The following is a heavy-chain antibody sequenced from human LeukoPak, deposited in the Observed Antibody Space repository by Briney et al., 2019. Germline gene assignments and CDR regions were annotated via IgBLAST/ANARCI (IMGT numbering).Heavy chain of an antibody. D-gene: IGHD1-26*01. CDR3: ARLKGESSLFDY. V-gene: IGHV3-7*02. CDR1: GLTFSSCS. Sequence: PGGSLRLSCAASGLTFSSCSMTWVRQAPGKGLEWVANIRQGGNEKYYVDSVKGRFTISRDDTKNSLYLQMDSLRAEDTAVYYCARLKGESSLFDYWGQGILVTVSS. J-gene: IGHJ4*02. CDR2: IRQGGNEK.